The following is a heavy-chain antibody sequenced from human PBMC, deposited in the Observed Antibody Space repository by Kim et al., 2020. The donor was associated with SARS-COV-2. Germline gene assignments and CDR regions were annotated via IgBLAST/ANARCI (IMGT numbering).Heavy chain of an antibody. Sequence: ASVKVSCKASGYTFTSYGISWVRQAPGQGLEWMGWISAYNGNTNYAQKLQGRVTMTTDTSTSTAYMELRSLRSDDTAVYYCAREGGRLLSASYYYGMDVWGQGTTVTVSS. CDR2: ISAYNGNT. V-gene: IGHV1-18*01. CDR3: AREGGRLLSASYYYGMDV. J-gene: IGHJ6*02. D-gene: IGHD2-15*01. CDR1: GYTFTSYG.